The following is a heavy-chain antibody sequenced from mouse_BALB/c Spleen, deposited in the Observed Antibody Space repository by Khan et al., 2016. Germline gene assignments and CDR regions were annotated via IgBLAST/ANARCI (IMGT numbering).Heavy chain of an antibody. D-gene: IGHD2-4*01. CDR2: IWSDGST. CDR1: GFSLTTYG. V-gene: IGHV2-2*02. CDR3: ARTYDYDGGFDY. J-gene: IGHJ2*01. Sequence: QVQLKESGPGLVQPSQSLSITCTVSGFSLTTYGVQWVRQSPGKALEWLGVIWSDGSTDYNAPFISRLSISRDTSKSQVFFKMSSLQTKDIAIYYCARTYDYDGGFDYWGQGTILTVSS.